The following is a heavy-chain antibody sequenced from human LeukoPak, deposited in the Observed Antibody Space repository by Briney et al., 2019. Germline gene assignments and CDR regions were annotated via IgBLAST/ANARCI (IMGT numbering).Heavy chain of an antibody. CDR3: ARDHWGRWLQSLDY. V-gene: IGHV3-30-3*01. D-gene: IGHD5-24*01. J-gene: IGHJ4*02. CDR1: GFTFSSYA. CDR2: ISYDGSNK. Sequence: GRSLRLSCAASGFTFSSYAMHWVRQAPGKGLEWVAVISYDGSNKYYADSVKGRFTISRDNSKNTLYLQMNSLRAEDTAVYYCARDHWGRWLQSLDYWGQGTLVTVSS.